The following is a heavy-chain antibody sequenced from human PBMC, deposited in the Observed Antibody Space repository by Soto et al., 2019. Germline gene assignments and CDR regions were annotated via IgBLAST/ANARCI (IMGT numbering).Heavy chain of an antibody. CDR2: ISSSSSTI. J-gene: IGHJ4*02. V-gene: IGHV3-48*02. CDR1: GFTFSSYS. Sequence: GGSLRLSCAASGFTFSSYSMSWVRQAPGKGLEWVSYISSSSSTIYYADSVKGRFTISRDNAKNSLYLQMNSLRDEDTAVYYCARDAPHYYDSSGHYYFDYWGQGTLVTVSS. D-gene: IGHD3-22*01. CDR3: ARDAPHYYDSSGHYYFDY.